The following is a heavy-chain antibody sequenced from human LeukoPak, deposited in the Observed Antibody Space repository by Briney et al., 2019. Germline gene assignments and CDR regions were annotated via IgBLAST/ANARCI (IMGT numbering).Heavy chain of an antibody. CDR1: EFTFSSYA. Sequence: GGSLRLSCAASEFTFSSYAMHWVRQAPGKGLEWVALVSNDGGDKYYADSVKGRFTISRDNAKNSLYLQMNSLRVEDTAVYYCARDQAAGNFDYWGQGTLVTVSS. V-gene: IGHV3-30*03. CDR2: VSNDGGDK. CDR3: ARDQAAGNFDY. J-gene: IGHJ4*02. D-gene: IGHD6-13*01.